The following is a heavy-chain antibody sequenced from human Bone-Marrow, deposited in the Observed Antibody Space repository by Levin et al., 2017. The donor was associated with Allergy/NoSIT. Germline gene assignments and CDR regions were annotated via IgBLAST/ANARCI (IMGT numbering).Heavy chain of an antibody. Sequence: SCAASGFTFSSYEMNWVRQAPGKGLEWVSYISSSGSTIYYADSVKGRFTISRDNAKNSLYLQMNSLRAEDTAVYYCAREPPAPTEGDYGMDVWGQGTTVTVSS. V-gene: IGHV3-48*03. D-gene: IGHD2-21*01. CDR2: ISSSGSTI. CDR1: GFTFSSYE. J-gene: IGHJ6*02. CDR3: AREPPAPTEGDYGMDV.